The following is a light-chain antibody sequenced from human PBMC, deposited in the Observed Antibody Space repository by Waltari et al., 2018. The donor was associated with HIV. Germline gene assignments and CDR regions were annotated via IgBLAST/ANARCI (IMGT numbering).Light chain of an antibody. CDR2: DVS. J-gene: IGLJ1*01. Sequence: QSALTQPRSVSGSPGQSVTISCTGTSSDVGGYNYVSWYQQHPGKAPKLMTFDVSKRPSGVPDRFSGSRSGNTASLTISGLHAEDEADYYCCSYAGSYTYVFGTGTKVTVL. CDR1: SSDVGGYNY. CDR3: CSYAGSYTYV. V-gene: IGLV2-11*01.